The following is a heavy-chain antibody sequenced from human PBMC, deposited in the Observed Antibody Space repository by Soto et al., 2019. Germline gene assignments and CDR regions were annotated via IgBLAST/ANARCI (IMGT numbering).Heavy chain of an antibody. J-gene: IGHJ6*04. V-gene: IGHV1-2*02. CDR3: ARSLTEGYCTITGCYTRPLYGMDV. CDR1: GYTFSGYY. CDR2: INPNSGGT. D-gene: IGHD2-2*02. Sequence: ASVKVSCKASGYTFSGYYIHWLRQAPGQGLEWMGWINPNSGGTNYAQKFQGRVTVTRDTPTSTAYMELTRLTSDDTAVYYCARSLTEGYCTITGCYTRPLYGMDVWGEGTTVTVSS.